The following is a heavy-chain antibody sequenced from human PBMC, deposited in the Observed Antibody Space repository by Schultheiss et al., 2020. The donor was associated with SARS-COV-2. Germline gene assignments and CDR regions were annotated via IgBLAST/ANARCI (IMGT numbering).Heavy chain of an antibody. J-gene: IGHJ1*01. CDR3: ARGSPWELKY. Sequence: GESLKISCKASGYTFTSYGISWVRQAPGQGLEWMGWMNPNSGNTGYAQKFQGRVTMTRNTSMNTAYLELSSVTSDDTAVYYCARGSPWELKYWGQGALVTVSS. D-gene: IGHD1-26*01. CDR2: MNPNSGNT. V-gene: IGHV1-8*02. CDR1: GYTFTSYG.